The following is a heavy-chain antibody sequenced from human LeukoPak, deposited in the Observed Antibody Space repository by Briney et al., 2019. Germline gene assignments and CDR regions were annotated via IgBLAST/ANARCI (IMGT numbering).Heavy chain of an antibody. J-gene: IGHJ5*02. CDR1: GVSISSYY. D-gene: IGHD3-22*01. Sequence: SETLSLTCTVSGVSISSYYWSWIRQPAGKGLEWIGRIHASGSTNYNPSLKSRVTMSVDTSKNRFCLKLSSVTAADTAVYYCARDRYYYDSSGYYAWFDPWGQGTLVTVSS. CDR2: IHASGST. CDR3: ARDRYYYDSSGYYAWFDP. V-gene: IGHV4-4*07.